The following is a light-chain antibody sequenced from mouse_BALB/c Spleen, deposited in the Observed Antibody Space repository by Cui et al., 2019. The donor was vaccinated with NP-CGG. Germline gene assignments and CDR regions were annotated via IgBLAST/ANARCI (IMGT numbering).Light chain of an antibody. V-gene: IGLV1*01. CDR1: TGAVTTSNY. Sequence: VPKESALTTSPGETVTLTCRSSTGAVTTSNYANWVQEKPDHLFTGLIGGTINRTPGVPARFSGSLIGDKAALTITGAQTEDEAIYFCALWYSNHWVFGGGTKLTVL. CDR3: ALWYSNHWV. CDR2: GTI. J-gene: IGLJ1*01.